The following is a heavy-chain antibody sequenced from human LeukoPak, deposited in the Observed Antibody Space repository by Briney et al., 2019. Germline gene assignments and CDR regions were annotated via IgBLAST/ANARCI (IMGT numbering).Heavy chain of an antibody. CDR2: ISSSGSTI. J-gene: IGHJ4*02. V-gene: IGHV3-11*04. CDR1: GFTFSDYY. CDR3: ARDHLYYEISGPRFDN. D-gene: IGHD3-16*01. Sequence: GGSLRLSCAASGFTFSDYYMSWIRQAPGKGLEWVSYISSSGSTIYSADSVKGRFTISRDNAKNSLYLQMNSLRADDTAVYYCARDHLYYEISGPRFDNWGQGTRVTVSS.